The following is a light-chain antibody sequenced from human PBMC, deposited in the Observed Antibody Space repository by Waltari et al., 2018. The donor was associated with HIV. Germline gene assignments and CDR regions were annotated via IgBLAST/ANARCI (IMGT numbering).Light chain of an antibody. CDR3: ESYTSTSVWV. CDR2: DVT. J-gene: IGLJ3*02. CDR1: SSDVGGYNF. Sequence: QSALTQPASVSGSPGQSITISCTGSSSDVGGYNFVSWYQQHPGKAPRVLIYDVTTRPSVVSVRFSGSSSGDTASLTISGLQPEDEADYYCESYTSTSVWVFGGGTRLTVL. V-gene: IGLV2-14*03.